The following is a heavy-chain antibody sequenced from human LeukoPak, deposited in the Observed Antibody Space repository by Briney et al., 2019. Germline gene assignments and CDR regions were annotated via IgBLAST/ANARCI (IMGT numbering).Heavy chain of an antibody. J-gene: IGHJ4*02. CDR2: IKPNSGDT. CDR1: GYSFADYY. CDR3: ARVGDCTNGVCHNYYFDY. Sequence: GASVKVSCKASGYSFADYYMHWVRQAPGQGLEWMGWIKPNSGDTRSAQKFQGRVIMTRDTSISTAYMELSSLRSEDTAVYYCARVGDCTNGVCHNYYFDYWGQGTLVTVSS. V-gene: IGHV1-2*02. D-gene: IGHD2-8*01.